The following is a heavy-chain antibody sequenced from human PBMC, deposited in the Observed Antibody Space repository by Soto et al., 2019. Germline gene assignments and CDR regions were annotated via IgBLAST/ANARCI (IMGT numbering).Heavy chain of an antibody. Sequence: EVRLLESGGGLVQPGGSLRLSCAASGLTVGSSAMTWVRQAPGKGLEWISSLSGDGKATYYADSVKSRFTISRDISKNTLFLQMDSLRVEDTAIYFCARITRSWGQGTRVTVSS. J-gene: IGHJ5*02. D-gene: IGHD3-3*01. CDR1: GLTVGSSA. V-gene: IGHV3-23*01. CDR3: ARITRS. CDR2: LSGDGKAT.